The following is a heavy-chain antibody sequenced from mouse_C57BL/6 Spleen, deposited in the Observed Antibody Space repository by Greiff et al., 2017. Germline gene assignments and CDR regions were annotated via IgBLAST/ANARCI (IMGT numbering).Heavy chain of an antibody. D-gene: IGHD1-1*01. CDR1: GYTFTSYW. Sequence: EVQLQQSGTVLARPGASVKMSCKTSGYTFTSYWMHWVKPRPGQGLEWIGAIYPGNSDTSYNQKFKGKAKLTAVTSASTAYMELSSLTNEDSAVYYCTRTGYYGSSYYFDYWGQGTTLTVSS. V-gene: IGHV1-5*01. J-gene: IGHJ2*01. CDR2: IYPGNSDT. CDR3: TRTGYYGSSYYFDY.